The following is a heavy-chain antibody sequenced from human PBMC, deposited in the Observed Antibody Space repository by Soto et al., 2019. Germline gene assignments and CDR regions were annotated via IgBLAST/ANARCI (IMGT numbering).Heavy chain of an antibody. CDR2: SYYSGST. J-gene: IGHJ4*02. V-gene: IGHV4-59*01. D-gene: IGHD3-9*01. CDR3: ARAQFNILTGYYIDY. CDR1: GGSFCGYD. Sequence: SETLSLSCAVCGGSFCGYDWTWIRQPPGEGLEWIGSSYYSGSTNYNPSLKSRVTISVDTSKRQFSLKLRSVTAADTAVYYCARAQFNILTGYYIDYWGQGTLVTVSS.